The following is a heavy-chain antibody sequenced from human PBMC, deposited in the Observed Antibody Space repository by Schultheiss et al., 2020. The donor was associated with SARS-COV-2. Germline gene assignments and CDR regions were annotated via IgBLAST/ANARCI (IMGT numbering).Heavy chain of an antibody. CDR1: GYSFTGYY. D-gene: IGHD2-15*01. CDR2: INPNSGGT. Sequence: ASVKVSCKASGYSFTGYYMHWVRQAPGQGLEWMGWINPNSGGTNYAQKLQGWVTMTRDTSISTAYMELSRLRSEDTAVYYCARGRGGSSAYGMDVWGQGATVTVSS. CDR3: ARGRGGSSAYGMDV. V-gene: IGHV1-2*04. J-gene: IGHJ6*02.